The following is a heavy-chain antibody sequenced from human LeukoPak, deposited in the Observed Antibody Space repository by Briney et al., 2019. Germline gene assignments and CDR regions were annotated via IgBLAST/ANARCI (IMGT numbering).Heavy chain of an antibody. J-gene: IGHJ3*02. CDR3: AKGWGTMVRGVKASAFDI. CDR1: GFTFSSYA. V-gene: IGHV3-23*01. CDR2: ITGSGGST. D-gene: IGHD3-10*01. Sequence: GGSLRLSCAASGFTFSSYAMSWVRQAPGKGLEWVSAITGSGGSTYYADSVKGRFTISRDNSKNTLYLQMNSLRAEDTAVYYCAKGWGTMVRGVKASAFDIWGQGTMVTVSS.